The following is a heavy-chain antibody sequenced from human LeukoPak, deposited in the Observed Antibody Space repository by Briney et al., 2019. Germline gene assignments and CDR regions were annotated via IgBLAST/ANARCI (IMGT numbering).Heavy chain of an antibody. CDR1: GFTFSTYA. Sequence: GGSLRLSRAASGFTFSTYAMHWVRQAPGKGLEWVAFIWPDGSKKYYADSVKGRFAISRENSKNTVYLQMNDLRPEDTALYFCAKISSSAESNFDYWGQGTLLTVSS. D-gene: IGHD6-25*01. CDR2: IWPDGSKK. J-gene: IGHJ4*02. CDR3: AKISSSAESNFDY. V-gene: IGHV3-30*02.